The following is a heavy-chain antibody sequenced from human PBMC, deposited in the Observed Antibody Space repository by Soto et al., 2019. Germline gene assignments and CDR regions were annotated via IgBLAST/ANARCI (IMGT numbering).Heavy chain of an antibody. Sequence: GESLKISCKGSGYSFTSYWIGWVRQMPGKGLEWMGIIYPGDSDTRYSPSFQGQVTISADKSISTAYLQWSSLKASDTAMYYCASRIAVAGYYYYGMDVWGQGTTVTVSS. CDR2: IYPGDSDT. CDR3: ASRIAVAGYYYYGMDV. J-gene: IGHJ6*02. V-gene: IGHV5-51*01. CDR1: GYSFTSYW. D-gene: IGHD6-19*01.